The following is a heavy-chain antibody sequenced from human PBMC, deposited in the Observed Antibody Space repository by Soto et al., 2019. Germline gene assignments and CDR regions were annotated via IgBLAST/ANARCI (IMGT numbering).Heavy chain of an antibody. CDR2: IWYDGSNK. V-gene: IGHV3-33*01. Sequence: QVQLVESGGGVVQPGRSLRLSCAASGFTFSSYGMHWVRQAPGKGLEWVAVIWYDGSNKYYADSVKGRFTISRDNSKNTLYLQMNNLRAEDTAVYYCARVRPASNWKGVRQGGGFDYWGQGTLVTVSS. D-gene: IGHD1-20*01. J-gene: IGHJ4*02. CDR1: GFTFSSYG. CDR3: ARVRPASNWKGVRQGGGFDY.